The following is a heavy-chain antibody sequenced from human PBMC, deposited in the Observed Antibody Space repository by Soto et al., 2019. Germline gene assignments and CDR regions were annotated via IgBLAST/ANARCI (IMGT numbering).Heavy chain of an antibody. CDR3: ARAPEGSTETFDS. V-gene: IGHV3-30-3*01. CDR1: GFTFRSYA. J-gene: IGHJ4*02. D-gene: IGHD6-6*01. CDR2: ISYSGSNT. Sequence: QVHLVASGGGMVQPGGSLRLACTASGFTFRSYAMHWVRQAPGKGLEWVAVISYSGSNTYYADSVKGRFSISRDISNNTLYLQMNSLRSEDTAVYYCARAPEGSTETFDSWGQGTLVTVSS.